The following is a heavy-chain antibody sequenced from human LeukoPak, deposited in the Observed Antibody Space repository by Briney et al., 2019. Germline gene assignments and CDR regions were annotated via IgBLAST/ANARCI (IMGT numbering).Heavy chain of an antibody. J-gene: IGHJ4*02. V-gene: IGHV4-59*08. CDR3: VRRDTGWNYFDY. Sequence: SETLPLTCAVSGGSINSHYWGWIRQPPGKVLQWIGDIYYTGKINYNPSLKSRVTITLDTSKDHLSLNLTSVLAADTAIYYCVRRDTGWNYFDYWGQGILVTVSS. CDR2: IYYTGKI. D-gene: IGHD6-19*01. CDR1: GGSINSHY.